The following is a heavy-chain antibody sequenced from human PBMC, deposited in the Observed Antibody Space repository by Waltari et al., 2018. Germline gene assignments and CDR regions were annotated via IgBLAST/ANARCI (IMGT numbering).Heavy chain of an antibody. CDR1: GFTFSSYV. CDR3: ARDIGGGYFGAMDV. J-gene: IGHJ6*02. V-gene: IGHV3-21*02. CDR2: ITRDSRYI. Sequence: EVQLVESGGGLVKPGGSLRLPCAASGFTFSSYVMHWVRQAPGRGLEWVTSITRDSRYIYYADSLEGRFTVSRDNARNSLYLRINSLRGDDTAVYYCARDIGGGYFGAMDVWGQGTTVTVSS. D-gene: IGHD3-9*01.